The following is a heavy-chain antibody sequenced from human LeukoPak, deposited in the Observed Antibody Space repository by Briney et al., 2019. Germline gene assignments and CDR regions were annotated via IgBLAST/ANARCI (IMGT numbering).Heavy chain of an antibody. J-gene: IGHJ4*02. Sequence: PGESLRLSCAASGFTFSSYWMSWVRQAPGKGLEWVANIKQDGSEKYYVDSVRGRFTISRDNAKNSLYLQMNSLRAEDTAVYYCAREVPSYGDYEDTFDYWGQGTLVTVSS. CDR3: AREVPSYGDYEDTFDY. D-gene: IGHD4-17*01. CDR1: GFTFSSYW. CDR2: IKQDGSEK. V-gene: IGHV3-7*01.